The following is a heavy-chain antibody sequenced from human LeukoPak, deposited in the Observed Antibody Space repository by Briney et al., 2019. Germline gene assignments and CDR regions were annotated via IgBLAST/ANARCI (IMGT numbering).Heavy chain of an antibody. D-gene: IGHD6-13*01. CDR3: ARPWYSSSWYRRDAFDI. J-gene: IGHJ3*02. Sequence: SETLSLTCAVYGGSFSGYYWSWIRQPPGKGLEWIGEINHSGSTNYNPSLKSRVTISVDTSKNQFSLKLSSVTAADTAVYYCARPWYSSSWYRRDAFDIWGQGTMVTVSS. CDR1: GGSFSGYY. V-gene: IGHV4-34*01. CDR2: INHSGST.